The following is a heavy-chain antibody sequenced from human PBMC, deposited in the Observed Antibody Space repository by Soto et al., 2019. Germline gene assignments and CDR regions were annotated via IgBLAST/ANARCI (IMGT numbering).Heavy chain of an antibody. CDR1: GYTFTGHY. CDR2: IGPESGAT. D-gene: IGHD1-26*01. V-gene: IGHV1-2*02. J-gene: IGHJ4*02. Sequence: ASVKVSCKASGYTFTGHYIHWVRQAPEQGPEWMGEIGPESGATRYAQKFQGGVTMTRDTSITTVYMELNNLSPDDTAVYYCGRGRSGQIVVFYWGQGTPVTVS. CDR3: GRGRSGQIVVFY.